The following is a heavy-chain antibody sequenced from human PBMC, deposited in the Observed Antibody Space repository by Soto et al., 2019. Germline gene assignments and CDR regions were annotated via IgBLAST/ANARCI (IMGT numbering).Heavy chain of an antibody. J-gene: IGHJ2*01. D-gene: IGHD4-17*01. CDR3: ARAQTTSNNGYFDL. Sequence: QVQLVESGGGVVQPGRSLRLSCAASGFTFSSYGMHWVRQAPGKGLEWVAVIWYDGSNKYYADSVKGRFTISRDNSKNPLYLQMNSLRAEDTAVYYCARAQTTSNNGYFDLWGRGTLVTVSS. CDR2: IWYDGSNK. V-gene: IGHV3-33*01. CDR1: GFTFSSYG.